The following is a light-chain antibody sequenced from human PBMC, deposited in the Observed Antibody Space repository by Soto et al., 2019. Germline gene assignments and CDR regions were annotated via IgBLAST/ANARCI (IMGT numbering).Light chain of an antibody. Sequence: DIQLTQSPSTLSASVGDRVTITCRASQSVDDWLAWYQQKPGKAPNLLISRTSILKSGVPSRFSGSGSGTEFTLTISSIQPDDFATYYCKQSGHYSRTFGKGTKGEI. J-gene: IGKJ1*01. V-gene: IGKV1-5*03. CDR2: RTS. CDR3: KQSGHYSRT. CDR1: QSVDDW.